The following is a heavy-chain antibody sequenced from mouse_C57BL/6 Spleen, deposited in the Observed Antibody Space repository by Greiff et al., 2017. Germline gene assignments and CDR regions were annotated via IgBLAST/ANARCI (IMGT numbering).Heavy chain of an antibody. Sequence: QVQLKESGPGLVQPSQSLSITCTVSGFSLTGYGVHWVRQSPGKGLEWLGVIWSGGSTDYNAAFISRLSISKDNSKSQVFFKMNRLQADDTAIYYCARVGAYWGQGTLVTVSA. J-gene: IGHJ3*01. CDR3: ARVGAY. CDR2: IWSGGST. CDR1: GFSLTGYG. V-gene: IGHV2-2*01.